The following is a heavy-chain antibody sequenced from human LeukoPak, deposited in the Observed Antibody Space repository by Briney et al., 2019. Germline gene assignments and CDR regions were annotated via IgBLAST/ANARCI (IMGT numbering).Heavy chain of an antibody. CDR2: IYYSGST. D-gene: IGHD6-13*01. CDR1: GGSSSSYY. CDR3: ASLTVAGAKIDY. Sequence: SETLSLTCTVSGGSSSSYYWSWIRQPPGKGLEWIGYIYYSGSTNYNPSLKSRVTISVDTSKNQFSLKLSSVTAADTAVYYCASLTVAGAKIDYWGQGTLVTVSS. V-gene: IGHV4-59*01. J-gene: IGHJ4*02.